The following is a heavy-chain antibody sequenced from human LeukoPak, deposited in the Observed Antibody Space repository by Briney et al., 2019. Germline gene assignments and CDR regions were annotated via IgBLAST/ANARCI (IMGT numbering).Heavy chain of an antibody. CDR3: AKDYIVVVPAAIYDY. Sequence: PGGSLRLSCAASGFTFSSCAMSWVRQAPGKGLEWVSAISGSGGSTYYADSVKGRFTISRDNSKNTLYLQMISLRAEDTAVYYCAKDYIVVVPAAIYDYWGQGTLVTVSS. D-gene: IGHD2-2*02. CDR2: ISGSGGST. V-gene: IGHV3-23*01. CDR1: GFTFSSCA. J-gene: IGHJ4*02.